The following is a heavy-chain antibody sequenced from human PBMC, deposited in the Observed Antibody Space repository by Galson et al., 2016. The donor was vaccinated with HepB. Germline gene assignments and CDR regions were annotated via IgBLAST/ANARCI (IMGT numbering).Heavy chain of an antibody. Sequence: SLRLSCAASGFTFSDYFMTWIRQSPGRGLEWVSYISGRETIKYYADSVKGRFTISRDNTKNSLFLQINNLRVEDTAIYYCSRGVADVVAPAAIGVRKPRGNYYYNYALDVWGQGTTVTVSS. D-gene: IGHD2-2*01. CDR2: ISGRETIK. J-gene: IGHJ6*02. CDR3: SRGVADVVAPAAIGVRKPRGNYYYNYALDV. V-gene: IGHV3-11*01. CDR1: GFTFSDYF.